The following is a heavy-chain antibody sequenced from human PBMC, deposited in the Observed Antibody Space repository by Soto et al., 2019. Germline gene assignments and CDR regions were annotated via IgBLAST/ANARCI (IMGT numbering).Heavy chain of an antibody. CDR3: VKETGNYYDSSGYYFDY. CDR2: IHWNSGGM. V-gene: IGHV3-9*01. CDR1: GFXXDXXX. Sequence: EVQLVESGGGLXXXXXXXXXSCAASGFXXDXXXXXWVRQXXXXXXXXXSGIHWNSGGMGYADSVKGRFTVSRDNAKNSLYLQMNSLRLEDTALYYCVKETGNYYDSSGYYFDYWGQGTLVTVSS. J-gene: IGHJ4*02. D-gene: IGHD3-22*01.